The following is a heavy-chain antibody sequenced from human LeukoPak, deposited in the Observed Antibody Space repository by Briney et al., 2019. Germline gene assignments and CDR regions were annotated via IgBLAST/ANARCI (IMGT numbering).Heavy chain of an antibody. CDR2: ISSSSSYI. D-gene: IGHD3-10*01. J-gene: IGHJ4*02. CDR1: GFTFSSYS. V-gene: IGHV3-21*01. Sequence: GGSLRLSCAASGFTFSSYSMTWVRQAPGKGLEWVSSISSSSSYIYYADSVKGRFTISRDNAKNSLYLQMNSLRAEDTAVYYCAREGQTRSSLWFGELLYSDWGQGTLVTVSS. CDR3: AREGQTRSSLWFGELLYSD.